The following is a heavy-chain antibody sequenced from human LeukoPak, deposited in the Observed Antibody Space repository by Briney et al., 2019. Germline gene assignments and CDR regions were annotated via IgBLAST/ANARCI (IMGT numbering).Heavy chain of an antibody. CDR1: GGSFSGYY. CDR3: ARGTQIRFQYGGSNPRWFDP. CDR2: INHSGST. D-gene: IGHD4-23*01. J-gene: IGHJ5*02. V-gene: IGHV4-34*01. Sequence: PSETLSLTCAVYGGSFSGYYWSWIRQPPGKGLEWIGEINHSGSTNYNPSLKSRVTISVDTSKNQFSLKLSSVTAADTAVYYCARGTQIRFQYGGSNPRWFDPWGQGTLVTVSS.